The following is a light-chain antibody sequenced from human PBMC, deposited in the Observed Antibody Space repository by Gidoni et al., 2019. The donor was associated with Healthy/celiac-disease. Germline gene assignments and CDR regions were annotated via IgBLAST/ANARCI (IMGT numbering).Light chain of an antibody. V-gene: IGKV2-28*01. CDR3: MQALQTPMYT. CDR1: KRLLHSNEYNY. CDR2: LGS. J-gene: IGKJ2*01. Sequence: SLPVTPGAPASISCRSSKRLLHSNEYNYLDWYLQKPEQSPQLMIYLGSKRASGVPDRFSGSGSGTDFTLKISRVEAEDVGVYYCMQALQTPMYTFGQXTKLEIK.